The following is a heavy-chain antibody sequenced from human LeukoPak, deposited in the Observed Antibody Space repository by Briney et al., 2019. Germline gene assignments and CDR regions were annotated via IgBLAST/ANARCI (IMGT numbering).Heavy chain of an antibody. V-gene: IGHV3-9*01. CDR2: ISWNSGSI. CDR3: AKDGYKEAY. J-gene: IGHJ4*02. CDR1: GFTFDDYA. D-gene: IGHD5-24*01. Sequence: GGSLRLSCAASGFTFDDYAMPWVRQAPGKGLEWVSGISWNSGSIGYADSVKGRFTISRDNAKNSLYLQMNSLRAEDTALYYCAKDGYKEAYWGQGTLVTVSS.